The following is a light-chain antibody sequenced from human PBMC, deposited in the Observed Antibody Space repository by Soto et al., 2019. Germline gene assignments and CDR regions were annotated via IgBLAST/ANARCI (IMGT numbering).Light chain of an antibody. Sequence: QSVLTQPPSASGSPGQSVTISCTGTSSDVGGYNYVSWYQQYPGEAPKLMIYEVSKRPSGVTDRFSGSKSGNTASLTVSGLQAEDEADYYCSSYAGSKTFVFGNGTKATVL. CDR2: EVS. CDR3: SSYAGSKTFV. CDR1: SSDVGGYNY. V-gene: IGLV2-8*01. J-gene: IGLJ1*01.